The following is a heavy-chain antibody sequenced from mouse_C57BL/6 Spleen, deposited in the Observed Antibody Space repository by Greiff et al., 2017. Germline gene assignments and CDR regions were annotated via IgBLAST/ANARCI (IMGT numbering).Heavy chain of an antibody. Sequence: VQLQQPGAELVRPGSSVKLSCKASGYTFTSYWMHWVKQRPIQGLEWIGNIDPSDSETHYNQKFKDKATLTVDKSSSTAYMQLSSLTSEDSAVYYCARPSYEGIWFAYWGQGTLVTVSA. CDR2: IDPSDSET. CDR1: GYTFTSYW. J-gene: IGHJ3*01. D-gene: IGHD2-12*01. V-gene: IGHV1-52*01. CDR3: ARPSYEGIWFAY.